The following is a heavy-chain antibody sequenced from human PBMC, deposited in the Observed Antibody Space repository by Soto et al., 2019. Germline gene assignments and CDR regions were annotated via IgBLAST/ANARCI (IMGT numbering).Heavy chain of an antibody. Sequence: GGSLRLSCAASGFTFGGSAMHWVRQASGKGLEWVGHIRSKTNSYATAYAESVKGRFTISRDESMNKAYLQMNSLKTEDTAVYFCTRQTDAVQWLVVPTDYNFDYWGQGTLVTVSS. CDR2: IRSKTNSYAT. CDR1: GFTFGGSA. CDR3: TRQTDAVQWLVVPTDYNFDY. D-gene: IGHD6-19*01. V-gene: IGHV3-73*01. J-gene: IGHJ4*02.